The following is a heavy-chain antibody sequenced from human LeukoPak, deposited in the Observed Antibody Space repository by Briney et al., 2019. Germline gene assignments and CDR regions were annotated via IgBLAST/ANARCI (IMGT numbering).Heavy chain of an antibody. J-gene: IGHJ4*02. Sequence: GRSLRLSCVASGFTFSNAWMSWVRQAPGKWLEWDGRIKSKTDGGTTDYAAPVKGRFTISRDDSKTTLYLQMNSLKTEDTAVYYCTTVGCTTTSCYVDFWGQGTLVTVSS. CDR3: TTVGCTTTSCYVDF. CDR2: IKSKTDGGTT. V-gene: IGHV3-15*01. D-gene: IGHD2-2*01. CDR1: GFTFSNAW.